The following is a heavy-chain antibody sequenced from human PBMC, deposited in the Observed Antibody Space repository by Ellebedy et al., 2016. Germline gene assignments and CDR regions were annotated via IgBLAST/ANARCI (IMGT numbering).Heavy chain of an antibody. J-gene: IGHJ4*02. CDR2: ISGSGGST. CDR1: GFTFSSYA. CDR3: AKYYDILTGYYNEPFDY. Sequence: GGSLRLXXAASGFTFSSYAMSWVRQAPGKGLEWVSAISGSGGSTYYADSVKGRFTISRDNSKNTLYLQMNSLRAEDTAVYYCAKYYDILTGYYNEPFDYWGQGTLVTVSS. V-gene: IGHV3-23*01. D-gene: IGHD3-9*01.